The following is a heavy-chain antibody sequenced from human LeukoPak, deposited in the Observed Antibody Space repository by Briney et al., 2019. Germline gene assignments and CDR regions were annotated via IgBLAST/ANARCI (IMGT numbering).Heavy chain of an antibody. V-gene: IGHV4-61*05. Sequence: SETLSLTCTVSGGSISSSSYYWGWIRQPPGKGLEWIGYIYYSGTTNYDPSLKGRVTISVDTSKNQFSLKLSSVTAADTAVYYCARSLGLQAPLGYWGQGTLVTVSS. CDR2: IYYSGTT. D-gene: IGHD5-24*01. J-gene: IGHJ4*02. CDR3: ARSLGLQAPLGY. CDR1: GGSISSSSYY.